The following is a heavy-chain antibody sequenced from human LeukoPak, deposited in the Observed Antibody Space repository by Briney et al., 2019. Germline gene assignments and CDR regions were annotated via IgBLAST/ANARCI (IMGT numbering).Heavy chain of an antibody. V-gene: IGHV4-31*03. CDR1: GDSIISGGHH. J-gene: IGHJ3*02. Sequence: SETLSLTCTVSGDSIISGGHHWSGIRQARGKGVEVIGHIYYSGSSDYTPSLNSRVTISVDTSKNQFSLKLPSVTAADTAIYFCARARARPTHRHGTRAGAFDIWGQGTLVTVSS. CDR2: IYYSGSS. CDR3: ARARARPTHRHGTRAGAFDI. D-gene: IGHD4/OR15-4a*01.